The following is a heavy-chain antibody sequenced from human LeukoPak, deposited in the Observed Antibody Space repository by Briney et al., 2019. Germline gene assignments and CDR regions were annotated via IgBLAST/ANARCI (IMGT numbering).Heavy chain of an antibody. CDR1: GDSISGSNW. CDR3: ARVRGTTVTPFDY. J-gene: IGHJ4*02. CDR2: IYHSGST. D-gene: IGHD4-17*01. Sequence: SETLSLTCDVSGDSISGSNWWNWVRQPPGKGLEWIGGIYHSGSTNCNPSLESRVTISVDTSKNQFSLKLSSVTAADTAVYYCARVRGTTVTPFDYWGQGTLVTVSS. V-gene: IGHV4-4*02.